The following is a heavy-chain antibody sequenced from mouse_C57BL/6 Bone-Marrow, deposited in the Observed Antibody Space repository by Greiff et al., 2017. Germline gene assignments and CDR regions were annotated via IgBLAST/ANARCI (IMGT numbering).Heavy chain of an antibody. CDR2: ISSGSSTI. CDR1: GFTFSDYG. CDR3: ARAPIDYFDY. V-gene: IGHV5-17*01. J-gene: IGHJ2*01. Sequence: EVKVVESGGGLVKPGGSLKLSCAASGFTFSDYGMHWVRQAPEKGLEWVAYISSGSSTIYYADTVKGRFTISRDNAKNTLFRQMTSLRSEDTAMYYCARAPIDYFDYWGQGTTLTVSS.